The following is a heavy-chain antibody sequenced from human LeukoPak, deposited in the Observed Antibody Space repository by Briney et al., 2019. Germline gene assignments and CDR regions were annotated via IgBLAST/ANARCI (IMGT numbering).Heavy chain of an antibody. CDR1: GGTFSSYA. CDR2: IIPIFGTA. J-gene: IGHJ4*02. Sequence: ASVKVSCKASGGTFSSYAISWVRQAPGQGLEWRGGIIPIFGTANYAQKFQGRVTITTDESTSTAYMELSSLRSEDTAVYYCASSGFTVTKYYFDYWGQGTLVTVSS. D-gene: IGHD4-17*01. V-gene: IGHV1-69*05. CDR3: ASSGFTVTKYYFDY.